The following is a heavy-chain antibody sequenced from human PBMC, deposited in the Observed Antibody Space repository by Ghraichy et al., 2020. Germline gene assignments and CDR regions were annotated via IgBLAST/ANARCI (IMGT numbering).Heavy chain of an antibody. CDR2: INSRGRDT. V-gene: IGHV3-23*01. J-gene: IGHJ4*02. CDR3: TSHHGGDPGRFDS. Sequence: GGSLRLSCAASGFTFSNCAMTWVRQAPGKGLEWASPINSRGRDTFYIDSAKGRFTISRDNSRNTLNLQMNSLRADDTAIYYCTSHHGGDPGRFDSWGQGTLVTIST. D-gene: IGHD4-23*01. CDR1: GFTFSNCA.